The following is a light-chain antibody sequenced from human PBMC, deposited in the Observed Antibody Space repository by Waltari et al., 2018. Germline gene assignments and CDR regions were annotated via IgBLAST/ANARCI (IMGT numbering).Light chain of an antibody. CDR1: QSVGSN. V-gene: IGKV3-15*01. CDR3: QQYNNWAWR. Sequence: ELVMTQSPATRSVSLGGRATLSCRASQSVGSNYLAWYQQTHGQDPRLLIASGCNRATGVPARFSGSGYGTEFTLTISSLQSEDFATYYCQQYNNWAWRFGEGTKVEI. J-gene: IGKJ1*01. CDR2: SGC.